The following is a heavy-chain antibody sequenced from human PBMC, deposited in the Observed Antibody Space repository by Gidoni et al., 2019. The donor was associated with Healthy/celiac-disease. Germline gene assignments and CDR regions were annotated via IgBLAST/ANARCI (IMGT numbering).Heavy chain of an antibody. Sequence: QAQLVQSGAEVKKPGASVKVSCKASGYTFTTYGISWVRQAPGQGLEWMGWISAYKGNTNYAQKLQGRVTMTTDTSKSTAYMELRSLRADDTAVYYCARGGDFGVVSGYGMDVWGQGTTVTVSS. CDR1: GYTFTTYG. CDR2: ISAYKGNT. CDR3: ARGGDFGVVSGYGMDV. J-gene: IGHJ6*02. V-gene: IGHV1-18*04. D-gene: IGHD3-3*01.